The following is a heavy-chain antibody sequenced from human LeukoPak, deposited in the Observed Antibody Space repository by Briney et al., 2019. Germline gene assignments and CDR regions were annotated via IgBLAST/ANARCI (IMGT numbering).Heavy chain of an antibody. CDR2: IYPGDSDT. CDR1: EYSFATYW. J-gene: IGHJ4*02. CDR3: ARDGNYYDSSGYYLHY. D-gene: IGHD3-22*01. V-gene: IGHV5-51*01. Sequence: GESLKISCQGSEYSFATYWTAWLRQMPGKGLEWMGIIYPGDSDTRYSPSFQGQVTISADKSISTAYLQWSSLKASDTAMYYCARDGNYYDSSGYYLHYWGQGTLVTVSS.